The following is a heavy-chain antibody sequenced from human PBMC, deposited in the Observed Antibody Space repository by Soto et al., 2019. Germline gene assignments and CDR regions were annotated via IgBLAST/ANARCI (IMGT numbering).Heavy chain of an antibody. CDR3: ARGGGYSSGWYVGLSY. J-gene: IGHJ4*02. CDR1: GFTVISNY. V-gene: IGHV3-66*01. CDR2: IYSGGST. Sequence: EVQLVESGGGLVQPGGSLRLSCAASGFTVISNYMSWVRQAPGKGLEWVSVIYSGGSTYYADSVKGRFTISRDNSKNTVYLQMNSLRAEGTAVYYCARGGGYSSGWYVGLSYWGQGALVTVSS. D-gene: IGHD6-19*01.